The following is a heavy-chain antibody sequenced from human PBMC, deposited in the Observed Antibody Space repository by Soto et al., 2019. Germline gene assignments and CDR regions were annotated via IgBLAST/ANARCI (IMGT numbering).Heavy chain of an antibody. CDR3: AKDPSYNWNHGDYFDY. CDR1: GFTFSSYA. J-gene: IGHJ4*02. V-gene: IGHV3-23*01. CDR2: ISGSGGST. Sequence: GGSLRLSCAASGFTFSSYAMSWVRQAPGKGLEWVSAISGSGGSTYYADSVKGRFTISRDNSKNTLYLQMNSLRAEDTAVYYCAKDPSYNWNHGDYFDYWGQGTLVTVS. D-gene: IGHD1-20*01.